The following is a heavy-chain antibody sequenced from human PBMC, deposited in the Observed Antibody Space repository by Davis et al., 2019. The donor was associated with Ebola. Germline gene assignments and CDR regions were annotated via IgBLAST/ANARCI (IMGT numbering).Heavy chain of an antibody. D-gene: IGHD3-22*01. J-gene: IGHJ6*02. CDR1: GGSISNYY. CDR3: ARVRSGYPHYYYGMDV. CDR2: IFYSGST. V-gene: IGHV4-59*12. Sequence: SETLSLTCTVSGGSISNYYWSWIRQPPGKGLEYIGYIFYSGSTYYNPSLKSRVTISVDRSKNQFSLKLSSVTAADTAVYYCARVRSGYPHYYYGMDVWGQGTTVTVSS.